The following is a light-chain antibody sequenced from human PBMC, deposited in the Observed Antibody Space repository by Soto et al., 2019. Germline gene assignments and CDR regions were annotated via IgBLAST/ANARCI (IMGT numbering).Light chain of an antibody. CDR2: AAS. J-gene: IGKJ5*01. CDR1: QTMNNF. V-gene: IGKV1-39*01. Sequence: DIQMTQSPSSLSASVGDRVTITCRASQTMNNFLNWYQLKPGNAPKLLIYAASSLQSGVPSRFSSSGFGTDFTLTIRSLQPEDFATYYCQQSYRTPLSFGQGTRLEIK. CDR3: QQSYRTPLS.